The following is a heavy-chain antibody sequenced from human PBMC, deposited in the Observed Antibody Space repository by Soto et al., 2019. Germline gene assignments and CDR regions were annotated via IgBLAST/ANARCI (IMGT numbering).Heavy chain of an antibody. J-gene: IGHJ4*02. CDR2: INAGNGNT. CDR3: ARRDYGDSDY. D-gene: IGHD3-16*01. V-gene: IGHV1-3*01. CDR1: GYTFTNYA. Sequence: ASVKVSCKASGYTFTNYAMQWVRQAPGQRPEWMGWINAGNGNTKYSQKFQGRVTMTRDTSTSTVYMALSSLRSEDTAVYYCARRDYGDSDYWGQGTLVTVSS.